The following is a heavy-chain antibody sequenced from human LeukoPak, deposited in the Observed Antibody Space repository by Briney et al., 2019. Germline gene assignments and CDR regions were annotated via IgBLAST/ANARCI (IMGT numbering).Heavy chain of an antibody. Sequence: SETLSLTCTVPGGSISSYYWSWIRQPPGKGLEWIGYIFYTGSTNYNPSLKSRVTISVDTSKNLFSLKLSSVTAADTAVYYCASRPALRFLEYLLYPWGQGTLVTVSS. J-gene: IGHJ5*02. D-gene: IGHD3-3*01. V-gene: IGHV4-59*08. CDR2: IFYTGST. CDR3: ASRPALRFLEYLLYP. CDR1: GGSISSYY.